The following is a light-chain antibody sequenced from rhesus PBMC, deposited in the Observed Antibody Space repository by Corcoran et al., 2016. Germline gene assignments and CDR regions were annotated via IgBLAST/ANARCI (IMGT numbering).Light chain of an antibody. V-gene: IGKV1-69*01. CDR1: QGISKW. CDR2: RAT. Sequence: DIQMTQSPSSLSASVGDRVTITCRASQGISKWLAWYQQKPRKAPKLLIYRATNFETGVPSRLSGSGSWTAFTLPISRLQPGDGATYFCHPHVNSPLTFGGGTKVEL. CDR3: HPHVNSPLT. J-gene: IGKJ4*01.